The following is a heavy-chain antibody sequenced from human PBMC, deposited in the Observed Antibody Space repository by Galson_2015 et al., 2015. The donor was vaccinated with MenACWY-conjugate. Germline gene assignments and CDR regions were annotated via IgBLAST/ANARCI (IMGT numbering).Heavy chain of an antibody. V-gene: IGHV3-23*01. CDR3: AKAAYTSSWYQDAFDY. CDR2: ITSSGGTT. D-gene: IGHD6-13*01. J-gene: IGHJ4*02. Sequence: SLRLSCAASGFTFSSFAMSWVRQAPGKGLEWVSVITSSGGTTYYADSVKGRFTISRDNPKNTLYLQMDTLRAEDTATYYCAKAAYTSSWYQDAFDYWGQGSLVTVSS. CDR1: GFTFSSFA.